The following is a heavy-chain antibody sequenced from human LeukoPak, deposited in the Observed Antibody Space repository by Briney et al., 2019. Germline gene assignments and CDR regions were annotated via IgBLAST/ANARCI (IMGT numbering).Heavy chain of an antibody. V-gene: IGHV3-23*01. J-gene: IGHJ6*03. CDR2: VSPPGGGT. CDR1: GFTFSNHG. Sequence: GSLRLSCAASGFTFSNHGMNWVRQAPGKGLEWLSGVSPPGGGTYYADSVKGRFTISRDDSKNTLSLQMNSLRAEDTAVYYCARGPKRMDVWGKGTTVTISS. CDR3: ARGPKRMDV.